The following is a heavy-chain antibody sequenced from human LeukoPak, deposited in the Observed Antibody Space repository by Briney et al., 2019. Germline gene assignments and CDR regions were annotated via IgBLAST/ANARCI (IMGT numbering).Heavy chain of an antibody. CDR3: ARDPRSWYYFDY. CDR1: GYTFTSYY. Sequence: ASVTVSCKASGYTFTSYYMHWVRQAPGQGLEWMGIINPSGGSTSYAQTFQGRVTMTRDTSTSTVYMELSSLRSEDTAVYYCARDPRSWYYFDYWGQGTLVTVSS. V-gene: IGHV1-46*01. CDR2: INPSGGST. J-gene: IGHJ4*02. D-gene: IGHD6-13*01.